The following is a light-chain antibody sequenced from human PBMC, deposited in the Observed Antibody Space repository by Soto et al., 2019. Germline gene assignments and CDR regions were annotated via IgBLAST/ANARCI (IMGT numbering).Light chain of an antibody. J-gene: IGKJ1*01. CDR2: DAS. Sequence: DFQMTQSPSSLSASVGDRDTIICRASQSVSTRLAWYQQKPGKAPKVLIYDASSWAGGVPSRFTGSGSGTEFTLTINSLQPDDFATYYCQQYSVYWTFGQGTKVDIK. CDR1: QSVSTR. V-gene: IGKV1-5*02. CDR3: QQYSVYWT.